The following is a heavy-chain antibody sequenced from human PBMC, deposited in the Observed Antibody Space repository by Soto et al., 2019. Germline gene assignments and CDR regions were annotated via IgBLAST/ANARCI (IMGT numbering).Heavy chain of an antibody. CDR3: AKVSGYCSGGSGYSNYYYYMDV. CDR2: ISGSGGST. CDR1: GFTFSSYA. V-gene: IGHV3-23*01. J-gene: IGHJ6*03. Sequence: EVQLLESGGGLVQPGGSLRLSCAASGFTFSSYAMSWVRQAPGKGLEWVSAISGSGGSTYYADSVKGRFTISRDNSKNTMYLQMNSLRAEDTAVYYCAKVSGYCSGGSGYSNYYYYMDVCGKGTTVTVSS. D-gene: IGHD2-15*01.